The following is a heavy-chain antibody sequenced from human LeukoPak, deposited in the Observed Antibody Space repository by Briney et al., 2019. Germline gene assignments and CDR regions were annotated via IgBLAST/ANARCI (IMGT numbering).Heavy chain of an antibody. Sequence: SSETLSLTCAVYGGSSSDYYWSWIRQPPGKGLGWIGEINPSGSTNYSPSLKSRVTISVDTSKNQFSLKLSSVAAADTAVYFCARVAYRYVINDWSRTGLGAYPTKYYDHMDVWDKGTTVTVSS. J-gene: IGHJ6*03. CDR2: INPSGST. D-gene: IGHD5-18*01. CDR3: ARVAYRYVINDWSRTGLGAYPTKYYDHMDV. CDR1: GGSSSDYY. V-gene: IGHV4-34*01.